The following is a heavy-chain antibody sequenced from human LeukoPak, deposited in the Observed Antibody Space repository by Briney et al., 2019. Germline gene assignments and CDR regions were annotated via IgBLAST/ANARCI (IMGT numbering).Heavy chain of an antibody. D-gene: IGHD1-26*01. CDR2: IYTSGST. V-gene: IGHV4-4*07. Sequence: SETLSLTCTVTGGSISSYYWSWIWQPAGKGLEWIGHIYTSGSTNHNPPLKSRVTMSVATSKNQFSLKLNSVTAADTAVYYCAGGVGATLLFDYWGQGTLVTVSS. CDR1: GGSISSYY. CDR3: AGGVGATLLFDY. J-gene: IGHJ4*02.